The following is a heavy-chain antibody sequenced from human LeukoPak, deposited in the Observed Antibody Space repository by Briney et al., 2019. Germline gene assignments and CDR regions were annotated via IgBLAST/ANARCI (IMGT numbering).Heavy chain of an antibody. J-gene: IGHJ3*01. CDR2: ISGSGGSR. Sequence: GGSLRLSCAASGFTFSSYAMSWVRQAPGRGLEWVSAISGSGGSRYYADSVKGRCTIARDNSKNTVYLQMHSLRAKDPALNFCGKDPNVDHVGAFNFWGPETMVTVSS. D-gene: IGHD1-14*01. CDR1: GFTFSSYA. CDR3: GKDPNVDHVGAFNF. V-gene: IGHV3-23*01.